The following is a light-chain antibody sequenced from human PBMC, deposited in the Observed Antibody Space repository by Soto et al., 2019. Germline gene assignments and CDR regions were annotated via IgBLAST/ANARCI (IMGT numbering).Light chain of an antibody. Sequence: EIVLTQSPGTLSLSPGERATLSCRASQSVSSSYLAWYQQKPGQAPMLLIYGASSRVTGISDRFSGSGSGTDFTLTISRLEPEDFAVYYCQQYGSSPGTFGQGTKVDIK. J-gene: IGKJ1*01. V-gene: IGKV3-20*01. CDR1: QSVSSSY. CDR3: QQYGSSPGT. CDR2: GAS.